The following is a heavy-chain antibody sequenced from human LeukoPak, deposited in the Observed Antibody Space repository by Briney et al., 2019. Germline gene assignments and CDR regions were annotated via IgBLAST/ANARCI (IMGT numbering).Heavy chain of an antibody. CDR3: ARPTMIVVGIGYYFDY. V-gene: IGHV3-21*01. CDR1: GFTFSSYC. D-gene: IGHD3-22*01. Sequence: GGSLRLSCAASGFTFSSYCMNWVRQAPGKGLEWVSSISSSSSYIYYADSVKGRFTISRDNAKNSLYLQMNSLRAEDTAVYYCARPTMIVVGIGYYFDYWGQGTLVTASS. J-gene: IGHJ4*02. CDR2: ISSSSSYI.